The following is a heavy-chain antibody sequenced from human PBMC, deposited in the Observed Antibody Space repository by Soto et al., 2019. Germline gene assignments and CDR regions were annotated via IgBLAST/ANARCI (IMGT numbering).Heavy chain of an antibody. D-gene: IGHD6-19*01. CDR1: GYTFTSYY. V-gene: IGHV1-46*01. CDR2: INPSGGST. CDR3: ARQTAVAGSFDY. J-gene: IGHJ4*02. Sequence: QVQLVQSGAEVKKPGASVKVSCKASGYTFTSYYMHWVRQAPGQGLEWMGIINPSGGSTSYAQKFQGRVTMTRDTSTSTVYMELSSLRSEDTSVYYCARQTAVAGSFDYWGQGTLVTVSS.